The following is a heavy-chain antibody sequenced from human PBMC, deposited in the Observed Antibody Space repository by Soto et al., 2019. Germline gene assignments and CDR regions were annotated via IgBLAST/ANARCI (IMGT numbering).Heavy chain of an antibody. CDR1: GGTFSSYA. Sequence: GASVKVSCKASGGTFSSYAISWVRQAPGQGLEWMGGIIPIFGTANYAQKFQGRVTITADESTSTAYMELSSLRSEDTAVYYCARCSERQIAAAGMRYYYGMDVWGQGTTVTVSS. CDR2: IIPIFGTA. CDR3: ARCSERQIAAAGMRYYYGMDV. J-gene: IGHJ6*02. V-gene: IGHV1-69*13. D-gene: IGHD6-13*01.